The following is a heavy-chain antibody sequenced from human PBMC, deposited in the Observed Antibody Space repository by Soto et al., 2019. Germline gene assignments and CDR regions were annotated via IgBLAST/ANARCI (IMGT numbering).Heavy chain of an antibody. CDR1: GGSISSYY. CDR2: VYYSGST. Sequence: SETLSLTCTVSGGSISSYYWSWIRQPPGKGLEWIGYVYYSGSTNYNPSLKSRVTISVDASKNQFSLKLSSVTAADTAVYYCARSMFSRTYYDFWSGRPYGMDVWGQGTTVTVSS. V-gene: IGHV4-59*01. J-gene: IGHJ6*02. CDR3: ARSMFSRTYYDFWSGRPYGMDV. D-gene: IGHD3-3*01.